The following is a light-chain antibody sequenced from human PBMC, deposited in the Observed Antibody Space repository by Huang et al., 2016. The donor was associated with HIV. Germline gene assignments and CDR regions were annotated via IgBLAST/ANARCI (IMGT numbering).Light chain of an antibody. CDR1: QSVTSY. CDR2: DAS. V-gene: IGKV3-11*01. J-gene: IGKJ5*01. Sequence: EIVLTQSPATLPLSPGERATLSCRASQSVTSYFAWYQHKPGQAPRLLIYDASTRATGIPARFSGSGSGTDFTLTISSLEPEDFATYYCQHRSSWPETFGQGTRLEIK. CDR3: QHRSSWPET.